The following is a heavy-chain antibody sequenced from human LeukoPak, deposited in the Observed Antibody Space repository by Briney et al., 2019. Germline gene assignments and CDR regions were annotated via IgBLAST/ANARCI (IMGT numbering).Heavy chain of an antibody. J-gene: IGHJ4*02. CDR1: GYTFTSSH. CDR3: AREMATSSFDY. CDR2: INPSGGST. Sequence: GASVKVSCKASGYTFTSSHMHWVRQAPGQGLEWMGIINPSGGSTSYAQKFQGRVIMTRDTSTRVYMELSSLRSEDTAVYYCAREMATSSFDYWGQGTLVTVSS. V-gene: IGHV1-46*01. D-gene: IGHD5-24*01.